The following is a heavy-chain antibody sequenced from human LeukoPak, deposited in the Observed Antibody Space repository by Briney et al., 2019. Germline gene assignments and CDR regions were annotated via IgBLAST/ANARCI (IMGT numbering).Heavy chain of an antibody. CDR3: AKGKYSSSENWFDP. Sequence: GGSLRLSCAASGFTFDDYAMHWVRQAPGKGLEGVSGISWNSGSIGYADSVKGRFTISRDKAKNSLYLQMNSLRAEDTALYYCAKGKYSSSENWFDPWGQGTLVTVSS. CDR2: ISWNSGSI. J-gene: IGHJ5*02. CDR1: GFTFDDYA. D-gene: IGHD6-6*01. V-gene: IGHV3-9*01.